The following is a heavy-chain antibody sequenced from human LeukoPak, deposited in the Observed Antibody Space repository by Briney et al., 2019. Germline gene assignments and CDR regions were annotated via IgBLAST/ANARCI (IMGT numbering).Heavy chain of an antibody. CDR3: ANGFTQDFWSGYSVPGDY. CDR2: ISGSGGST. CDR1: GFTFSSYA. V-gene: IGHV3-23*01. J-gene: IGHJ4*02. Sequence: PGGSLRLSCAASGFTFSSYAMSWVRQAPGKGLEWVSAISGSGGSTYYADSMKGRFTISRDNSKNTLYLQMNSLRAEDTAVYYCANGFTQDFWSGYSVPGDYWGQGTLVTVSS. D-gene: IGHD3-3*01.